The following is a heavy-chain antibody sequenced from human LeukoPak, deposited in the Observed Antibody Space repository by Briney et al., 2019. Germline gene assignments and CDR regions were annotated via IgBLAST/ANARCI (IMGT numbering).Heavy chain of an antibody. V-gene: IGHV3-21*01. CDR3: ARLLAVAGMDPDFQH. CDR1: GFTFSSYS. D-gene: IGHD6-19*01. CDR2: ISSSSSYI. J-gene: IGHJ1*01. Sequence: GGSLRLSCAASGFTFSSYSMNWVRQAPGKGLEWVSSISSSSSYIYYADSVKGRFTISRDNAKNSLYLQMNSLRAEDTAVYYCARLLAVAGMDPDFQHWGQGTLVTVSS.